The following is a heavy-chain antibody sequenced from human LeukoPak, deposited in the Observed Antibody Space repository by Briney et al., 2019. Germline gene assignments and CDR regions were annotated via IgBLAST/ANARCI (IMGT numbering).Heavy chain of an antibody. D-gene: IGHD3-10*01. CDR1: GFTFSSYS. J-gene: IGHJ3*02. CDR3: ARVGVDI. V-gene: IGHV3-48*01. CDR2: ISGSSSII. Sequence: PGGSLRLSCAASGFTFSSYSVNWVRQAPGKGLEWVSYISGSSSIIYYADSVKGRFTISRDNAKNSLYLQMNSLRADDTAVYYCARVGVDIWGQGTMVTVSS.